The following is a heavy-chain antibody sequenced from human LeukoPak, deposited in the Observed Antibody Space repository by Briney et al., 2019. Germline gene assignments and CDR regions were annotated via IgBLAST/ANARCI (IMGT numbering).Heavy chain of an antibody. D-gene: IGHD6-19*01. Sequence: PSETLSLTCTVSGGSISSYYWSWIRQPPGKGLEWIGYIYYSGSTNYNPSLKSRVTISVDTSKNQFSLKLSSVTAADTAVYYCARDDDVGQWLSDWGQGTLVTVSS. CDR3: ARDDDVGQWLSD. J-gene: IGHJ4*02. V-gene: IGHV4-59*01. CDR1: GGSISSYY. CDR2: IYYSGST.